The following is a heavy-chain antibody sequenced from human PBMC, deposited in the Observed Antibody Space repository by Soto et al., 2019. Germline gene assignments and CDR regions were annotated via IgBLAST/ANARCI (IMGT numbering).Heavy chain of an antibody. J-gene: IGHJ3*02. CDR2: IYYSGST. V-gene: IGHV4-39*01. CDR1: GGSISSSSYY. D-gene: IGHD7-27*01. Sequence: SETLSLTCTVSGGSISSSSYYWGWIRQPPGKGLEWIGSIYYSGSTYYNPSLKSRVTISVDTSKNQFSLKLSSVTAADTAVYYCARQDLGMVEGLHHDAFDIWGQGTMVTVSS. CDR3: ARQDLGMVEGLHHDAFDI.